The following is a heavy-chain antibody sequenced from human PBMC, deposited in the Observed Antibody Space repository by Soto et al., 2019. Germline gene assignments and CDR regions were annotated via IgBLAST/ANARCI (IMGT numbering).Heavy chain of an antibody. J-gene: IGHJ4*02. CDR1: GGSINTNSYY. CDR2: IYYSGST. Sequence: PSETLSLTCTVSGGSINTNSYYWGWIRQPPGKGLEWIGSIYYSGSTYYNPSLRSRVTISVDTSRNQFSLKLSSVTAADTAVYYCARHPASQYYYDYSGYAGEFDSWGQGTLVTVSS. D-gene: IGHD3-22*01. V-gene: IGHV4-39*01. CDR3: ARHPASQYYYDYSGYAGEFDS.